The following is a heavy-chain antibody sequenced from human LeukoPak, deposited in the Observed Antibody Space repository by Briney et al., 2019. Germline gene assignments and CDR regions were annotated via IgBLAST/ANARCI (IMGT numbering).Heavy chain of an antibody. CDR3: ARRAGAYSHPYDY. CDR1: GFSFTTYW. J-gene: IGHJ4*02. D-gene: IGHD4/OR15-4a*01. Sequence: PGGSLRLSCAASGFSFTTYWMGWVRQAPGKGLEWVSFIYSDNTHYSDSVKGRFTISRDNSKNTLYLQMNSLRAEDTAVYYCARRAGAYSHPYDYWGQGTLVTVSS. V-gene: IGHV3-53*01. CDR2: IYSDNT.